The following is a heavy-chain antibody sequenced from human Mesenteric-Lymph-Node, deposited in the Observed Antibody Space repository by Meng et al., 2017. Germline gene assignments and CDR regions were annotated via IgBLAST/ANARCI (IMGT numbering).Heavy chain of an antibody. CDR1: GGSISSGTYY. J-gene: IGHJ4*01. V-gene: IGHV4-39*07. Sequence: LQESGPGLLKPSETLFLTCTVSGGSISSGTYYWGWIRQPPGKGLEWIGSIYYSGNTYYNPSFESRVTISVDTSKNQFSLKLSSVTAADTAVYYCARVDSSGYFLDYWGQGTLVTVSS. D-gene: IGHD3-22*01. CDR2: IYYSGNT. CDR3: ARVDSSGYFLDY.